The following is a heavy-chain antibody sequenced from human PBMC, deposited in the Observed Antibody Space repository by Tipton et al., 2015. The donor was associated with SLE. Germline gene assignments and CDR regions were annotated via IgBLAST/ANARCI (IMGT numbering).Heavy chain of an antibody. CDR3: AKEPMGPSLAADHYFDY. Sequence: SLRLSCAASGFTFSSYWMHWVRQAPGKGLVWVSRINSDGSSTSYADSVKGRFTISRDNSKNTLYLQLNSLRVEDTALYYCAKEPMGPSLAADHYFDYWGQGTLVTVSS. V-gene: IGHV3-74*01. D-gene: IGHD6-6*01. CDR2: INSDGSST. CDR1: GFTFSSYW. J-gene: IGHJ4*02.